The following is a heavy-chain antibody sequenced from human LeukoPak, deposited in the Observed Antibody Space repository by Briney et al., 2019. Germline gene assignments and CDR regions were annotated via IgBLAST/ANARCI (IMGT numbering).Heavy chain of an antibody. D-gene: IGHD3-22*01. Sequence: GGSLRLSCAASGFTFSNHWMHWVRQAPGKGLMWVSRINRDGSRTDYADSVKGRFTISRDDSKNMAYLQMNSLKTEDTAVYYCTVYYDGSRVGYWGQGILVTVSS. CDR1: GFTFSNHW. V-gene: IGHV3-74*01. CDR2: INRDGSRT. J-gene: IGHJ4*02. CDR3: TVYYDGSRVGY.